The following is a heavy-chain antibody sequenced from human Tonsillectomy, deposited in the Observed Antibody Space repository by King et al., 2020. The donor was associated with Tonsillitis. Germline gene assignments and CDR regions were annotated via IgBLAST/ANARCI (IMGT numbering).Heavy chain of an antibody. CDR2: ISNSGGKT. CDR3: AKDGHSSGWYYFDY. J-gene: IGHJ4*02. CDR1: GFTFSSYA. Sequence: VQLVESGGGLVQPGGSLRLSCAASGFTFSSYAMSWVRQAPGKGLEWVSGISNSGGKTYYADSVKGRFTISRDNSKNTLYLQMNSLRAGDTAAYYCAKDGHSSGWYYFDYWGQGTLVTVSS. D-gene: IGHD6-19*01. V-gene: IGHV3-23*04.